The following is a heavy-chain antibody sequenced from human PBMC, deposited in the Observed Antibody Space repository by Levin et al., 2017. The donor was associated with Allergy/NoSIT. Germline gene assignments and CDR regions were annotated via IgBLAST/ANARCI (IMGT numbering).Heavy chain of an antibody. V-gene: IGHV3-30*18. CDR1: GFTFNKFG. CDR2: ISFDASQE. D-gene: IGHD2-21*02. CDR3: AKIGDCSSGVCFWQTLHDAFDD. J-gene: IGHJ3*01. Sequence: PGGSLRLSCAASGFTFNKFGMHWVRQGPGKGLEWVAVISFDASQEYYADSVKGRFTISRDNSKNTLYLQMNSLRPEDTAVYFCAKIGDCSSGVCFWQTLHDAFDDWGQGTLVCVSS.